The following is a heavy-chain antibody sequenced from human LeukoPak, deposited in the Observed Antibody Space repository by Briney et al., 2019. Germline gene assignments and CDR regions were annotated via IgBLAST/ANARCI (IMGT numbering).Heavy chain of an antibody. Sequence: GGSLRLSCAASGFTFSSYSMNWVRQAPGKGLEWVSSISSSSSYIYYADSVKGRFTISRDNAKNSLYLQMNSLRAEDTAVYYCARDLVGATTTRPADWGQGTLVTVSS. V-gene: IGHV3-21*01. CDR1: GFTFSSYS. CDR3: ARDLVGATTTRPAD. D-gene: IGHD1-26*01. J-gene: IGHJ4*02. CDR2: ISSSSSYI.